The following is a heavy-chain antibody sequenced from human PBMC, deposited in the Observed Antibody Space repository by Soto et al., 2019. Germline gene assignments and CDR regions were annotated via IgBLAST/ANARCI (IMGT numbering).Heavy chain of an antibody. D-gene: IGHD3-10*01. CDR2: INAGNGNT. CDR1: GYTFTNYA. Sequence: ASVKVSCKASGYTFTNYAVHWVRQAPGQRLEWMGWINAGNGNTRFSQNLQGRVTITRDTSARTVYMELRSLRSDDTAVYYCAREHGSGSYYKAFDYWGQGTLVTVSS. V-gene: IGHV1-3*01. CDR3: AREHGSGSYYKAFDY. J-gene: IGHJ4*02.